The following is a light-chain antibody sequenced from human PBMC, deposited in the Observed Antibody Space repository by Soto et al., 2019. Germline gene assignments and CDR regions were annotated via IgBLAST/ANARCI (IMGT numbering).Light chain of an antibody. CDR2: GAS. Sequence: EIVLTQSPGALSLSPGERSTLSCGAGQSVSSTYLMWYQQKPGQAPRLLICGASARATGIPARFSGSGSGTEFTLPLSSLQSEDFAVYYCQQYNNWLRTFGQGTKVDI. CDR3: QQYNNWLRT. V-gene: IGKV3-15*01. J-gene: IGKJ1*01. CDR1: QSVSSTY.